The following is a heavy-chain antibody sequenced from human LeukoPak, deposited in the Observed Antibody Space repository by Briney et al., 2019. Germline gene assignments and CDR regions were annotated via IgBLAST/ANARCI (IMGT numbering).Heavy chain of an antibody. D-gene: IGHD3-9*01. CDR3: AKDKLYYDILTGSDRGGAFDI. J-gene: IGHJ3*02. CDR2: INWSGGTK. V-gene: IGHV3-20*04. Sequence: GGSLRLSCAASGFTFDDYGMSWVGQPPGKGLEWISVINWSGGTKGYADSVKGRFTISRDNAKNALYLQMNSLRAEDTAVYYCAKDKLYYDILTGSDRGGAFDIWGQGTMVTVSS. CDR1: GFTFDDYG.